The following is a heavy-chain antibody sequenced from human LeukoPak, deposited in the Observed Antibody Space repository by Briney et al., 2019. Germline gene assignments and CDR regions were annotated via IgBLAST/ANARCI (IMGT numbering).Heavy chain of an antibody. D-gene: IGHD2-2*01. CDR3: ARDPQEPLPLGYCSSTSCPYYLDY. V-gene: IGHV3-33*01. Sequence: GGSLRLSCAASGFTFSSYGMHWVRQAPGKGLEWVAVIWYDGSNKYYADSVKGRFTISRDNSKNTLYLQMNSLRAEDTAVYYCARDPQEPLPLGYCSSTSCPYYLDYWGQGTLVTVSS. J-gene: IGHJ4*02. CDR2: IWYDGSNK. CDR1: GFTFSSYG.